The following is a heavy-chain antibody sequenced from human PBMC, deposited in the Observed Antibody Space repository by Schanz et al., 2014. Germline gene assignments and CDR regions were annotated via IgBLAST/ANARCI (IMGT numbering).Heavy chain of an antibody. Sequence: EVQLVESGGGVVQPGGSLRLSCAASGFTFSSYAMSWVRQAPGKGLEWVAAINGSGNATYYADSVKGRFTISRDNSRNTLFLQMKRLRVEDTAVYFCAKDPYDVLTGYQYYFDYWGPGRLVTVSS. CDR3: AKDPYDVLTGYQYYFDY. V-gene: IGHV3-23*04. CDR2: INGSGNAT. CDR1: GFTFSSYA. J-gene: IGHJ4*02. D-gene: IGHD3-9*01.